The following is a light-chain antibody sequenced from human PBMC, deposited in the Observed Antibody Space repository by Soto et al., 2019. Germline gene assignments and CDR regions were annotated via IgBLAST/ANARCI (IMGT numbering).Light chain of an antibody. J-gene: IGKJ3*01. V-gene: IGKV1-39*01. Sequence: DIEMTQSLSSLSASIGDRVSITCRASRSIGNFLNWYQHKPGKVPKLLIYAASNLHSGVPSRFSGSGSGTEFTLTVSSLQLEDFAAYYCQQSYTSPAFTFGPGTRVNAK. CDR3: QQSYTSPAFT. CDR1: RSIGNF. CDR2: AAS.